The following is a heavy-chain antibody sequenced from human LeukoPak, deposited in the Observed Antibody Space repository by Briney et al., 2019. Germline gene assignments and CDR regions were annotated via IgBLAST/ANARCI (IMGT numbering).Heavy chain of an antibody. V-gene: IGHV3-9*01. D-gene: IGHD1-1*01. Sequence: WNSGSIGYADSVKGRFTISRDNAKNSLYLQMNSLRAEDTAVYYCARDGGPRTDWGQGTLVTVSS. CDR3: ARDGGPRTD. CDR2: WNSGSI. J-gene: IGHJ4*02.